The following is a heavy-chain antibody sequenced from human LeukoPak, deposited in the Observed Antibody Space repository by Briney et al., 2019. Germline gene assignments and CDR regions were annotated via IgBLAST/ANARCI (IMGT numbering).Heavy chain of an antibody. J-gene: IGHJ4*02. CDR2: IYSGGST. V-gene: IGHV3-66*02. Sequence: GGSLRLSCAASGLTVSSDYMSWVRQAPGKGLEWVSVIYSGGSTYYADSVKGRFTTSRDNSKNTLSLQMNSLRVEDTAVYYCARGGGAYCGGDCYRNFDYWGQGTLVTVSS. CDR1: GLTVSSDY. CDR3: ARGGGAYCGGDCYRNFDY. D-gene: IGHD2-21*02.